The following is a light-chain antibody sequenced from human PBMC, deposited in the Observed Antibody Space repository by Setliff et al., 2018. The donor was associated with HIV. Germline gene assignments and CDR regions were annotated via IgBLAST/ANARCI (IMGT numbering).Light chain of an antibody. CDR1: SSNIGAGYD. CDR2: GNS. Sequence: QSVLTQPPSVSGAPGQRVTISCTGSSSNIGAGYDVHWYQQLPGTAPKHLIYGNSNRPSGVPDRFSGSKSGTSASLAITGLQAEDEADYYCQSYDSSLSGHYVFGTGTKVTVL. CDR3: QSYDSSLSGHYV. J-gene: IGLJ1*01. V-gene: IGLV1-40*01.